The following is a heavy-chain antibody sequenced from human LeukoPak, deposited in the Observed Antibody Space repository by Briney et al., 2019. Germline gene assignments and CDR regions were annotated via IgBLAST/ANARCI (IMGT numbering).Heavy chain of an antibody. CDR1: GYTFTDIN. J-gene: IGHJ4*02. Sequence: GASVKASCTASGYTFTDINMYWVRQAPGQGLEWMGWINPKSGVTEYAQKFQGRVTMTRDTSISTTYMELSSLRSDDTAMYYCARNVGFYWGQGTLVTVSS. CDR2: INPKSGVT. V-gene: IGHV1-2*02. CDR3: ARNVGFY. D-gene: IGHD3-10*01.